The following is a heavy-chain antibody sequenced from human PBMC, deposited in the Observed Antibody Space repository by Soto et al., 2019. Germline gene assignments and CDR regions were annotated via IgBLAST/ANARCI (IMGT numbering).Heavy chain of an antibody. CDR1: GFTFSSYS. J-gene: IGHJ3*02. D-gene: IGHD6-19*01. CDR2: ISSSSSTI. CDR3: ARVKWLVLCDAFDI. V-gene: IGHV3-48*01. Sequence: GGSLRLSCAASGFTFSSYSMNWVRQAPGKGLEWVSYISSSSSTIYYADSVKGRFTISRDNAKNSLYLQMNSLRAEDTAVYYCARVKWLVLCDAFDIWGQGTMVTVSS.